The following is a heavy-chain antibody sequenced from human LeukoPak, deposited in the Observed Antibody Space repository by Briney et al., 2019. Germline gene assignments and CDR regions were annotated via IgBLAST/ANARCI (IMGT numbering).Heavy chain of an antibody. CDR2: IYPGDSDT. D-gene: IGHD3-3*01. Sequence: GESLKISCKGSGYSFTSYWIGWVRQMPGKGLEWMGIIYPGDSDTRYSPSFQGQVTISADKSISTAYLQWSSLKASDTAMYYCARRSDPITIFGVVTHDFDYWAREPWSPSPQ. CDR1: GYSFTSYW. V-gene: IGHV5-51*01. CDR3: ARRSDPITIFGVVTHDFDY. J-gene: IGHJ4*02.